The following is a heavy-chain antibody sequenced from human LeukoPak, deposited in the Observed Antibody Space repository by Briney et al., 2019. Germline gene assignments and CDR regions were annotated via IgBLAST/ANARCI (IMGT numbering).Heavy chain of an antibody. CDR3: ARDRTSWDYYYYYYMDV. CDR2: ISSSGSTI. CDR1: GFTFSDYY. J-gene: IGHJ6*03. V-gene: IGHV3-11*01. Sequence: GGSLRLSCAASGFTFSDYYMSWIRQAPGKGLEWVSYISSSGSTIYYAGSVKGRFTISRDNAKNSLYLQMNSLRAEDTAVYYCARDRTSWDYYYYYYMDVWGKGTTVTVSS. D-gene: IGHD3-16*01.